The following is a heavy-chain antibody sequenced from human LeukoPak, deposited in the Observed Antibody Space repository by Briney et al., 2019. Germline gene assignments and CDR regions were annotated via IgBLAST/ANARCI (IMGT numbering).Heavy chain of an antibody. CDR3: GRDRLQGPTKVDY. Sequence: GGSLSLSCAASGFTFSSYWMTWVRQAPGKGLEWVANIKQDGSEKYYVDSVKGRFTISRDNAKNSLYLQMSSLRAEDTAVYYCGRDRLQGPTKVDYWGKGTLVTVSS. CDR2: IKQDGSEK. V-gene: IGHV3-7*01. J-gene: IGHJ4*02. D-gene: IGHD1-26*01. CDR1: GFTFSSYW.